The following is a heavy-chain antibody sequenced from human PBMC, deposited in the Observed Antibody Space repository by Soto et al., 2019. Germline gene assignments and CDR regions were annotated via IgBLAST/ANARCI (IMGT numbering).Heavy chain of an antibody. CDR3: ARYLECCGGEPDRMDV. J-gene: IGHJ6*01. CDR2: IYPGDSDT. D-gene: IGHD2-21*01. Sequence: PGEARKISRSGSGCIPSSDWNGVVRQLPEKGLEWMGIIYPGDSDTRYSPSFQGQVTISADKSISTAFLQWSSLKASDTAMYYCARYLECCGGEPDRMDV. V-gene: IGHV5-51*01. CDR1: GCIPSSDW.